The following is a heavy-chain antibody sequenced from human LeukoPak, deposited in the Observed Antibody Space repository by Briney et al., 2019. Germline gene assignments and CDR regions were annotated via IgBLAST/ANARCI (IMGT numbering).Heavy chain of an antibody. V-gene: IGHV1-69*13. J-gene: IGHJ4*02. Sequence: ASVKVSCKASGGTFSSYAISWVRQAPGQGLEWMGGIIPIFGTANYAQKFQGRVTITADESTSTAYMELSSLRSEDTAVYYCARDYYDSSGLISGYFDYWGQGTLVTVSS. D-gene: IGHD3-22*01. CDR1: GGTFSSYA. CDR2: IIPIFGTA. CDR3: ARDYYDSSGLISGYFDY.